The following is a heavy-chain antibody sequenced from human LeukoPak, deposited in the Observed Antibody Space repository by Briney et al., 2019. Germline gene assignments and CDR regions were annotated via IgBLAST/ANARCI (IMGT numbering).Heavy chain of an antibody. CDR2: IYHSGTT. D-gene: IGHD5-24*01. CDR3: ARHTAEKYNWFDR. J-gene: IGHJ5*02. CDR1: GGSISISNW. Sequence: SETLSLTCAVSGGSISISNWWSWVRQPPGKGLEWIGEIYHSGTTNYNPSPKSRVTISVDTSKNQFSLKVSSVTATDTAVYYCARHTAEKYNWFDRWGQGTLVTVSS. V-gene: IGHV4-4*02.